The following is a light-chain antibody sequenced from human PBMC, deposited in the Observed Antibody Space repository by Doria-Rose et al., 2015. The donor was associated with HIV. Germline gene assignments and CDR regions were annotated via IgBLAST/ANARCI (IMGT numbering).Light chain of an antibody. CDR1: QSVSDNY. CDR2: SAS. V-gene: IGKV3-20*01. J-gene: IGKJ1*01. CDR3: HQYASSRT. Sequence: TQSPGTLSLSPGERATLYCRASQSVSDNYLDWYQQRPGQSSRLRIYSASSRATDIPDRFSGSGSGTDFTLTISRLEPEDFAVYYCHQYASSRTFGQGTKVEIK.